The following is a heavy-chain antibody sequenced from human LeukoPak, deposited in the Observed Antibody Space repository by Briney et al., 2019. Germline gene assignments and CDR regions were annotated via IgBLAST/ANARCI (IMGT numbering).Heavy chain of an antibody. J-gene: IGHJ6*03. CDR1: GYTFTGYY. CDR2: INPNSGGT. V-gene: IGHV1-2*06. CDR3: ATYSLAVAGDYYYYYMDV. Sequence: ASVKVSCKASGYTFTGYYMHWLRPAPGQGLEWMGRINPNSGGTNYAQKFQGRVTITADTSTDTAYMELSSLRSEDTAVYYCATYSLAVAGDYYYYYMDVWGKGTTVTVSS. D-gene: IGHD6-19*01.